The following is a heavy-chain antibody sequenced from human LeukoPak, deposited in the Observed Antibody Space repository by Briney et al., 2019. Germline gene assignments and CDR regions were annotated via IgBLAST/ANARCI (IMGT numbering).Heavy chain of an antibody. V-gene: IGHV3-30*02. CDR3: AKDGVGATAYFDY. J-gene: IGHJ4*02. Sequence: GGSLRLSCAASGFTFSSYGMHWVRQAPGKGLEWVAFIRYDGSNKYYADSVKGRFTISRDNSKNTLYLQMNSLRAEDTAVYYCAKDGVGATAYFDYWGQGTLVTVSS. D-gene: IGHD1-26*01. CDR1: GFTFSSYG. CDR2: IRYDGSNK.